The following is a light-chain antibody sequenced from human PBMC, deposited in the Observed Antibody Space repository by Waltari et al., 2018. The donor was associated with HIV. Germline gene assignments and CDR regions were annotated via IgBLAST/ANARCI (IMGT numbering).Light chain of an antibody. J-gene: IGLJ3*02. CDR3: LLYMGSGVWV. Sequence: QTVVTQEPSFSVSPGGTVTLTCGLSSGSVTSSSYPRWNQQTPGQAPRTLITNTNTRSSGVPDRFSGSILGNRAALTITGAQADDESAYYCLLYMGSGVWVFGGGTKLTVL. CDR2: NTN. V-gene: IGLV8-61*01. CDR1: SGSVTSSSY.